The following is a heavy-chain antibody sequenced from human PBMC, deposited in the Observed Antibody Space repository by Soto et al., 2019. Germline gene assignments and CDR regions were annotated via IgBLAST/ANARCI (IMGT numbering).Heavy chain of an antibody. CDR1: GFTFSSYG. J-gene: IGHJ4*02. CDR2: IWYDGSNK. Sequence: GGSLRLSCAASGFTFSSYGMHWVRQAPGKGLEWVAVIWYDGSNKYYADSVKGRFTISRDDSKNTLYLQMNSLRAEDTAVYYCARGYGSDTIDYWGQGTLVTVSS. D-gene: IGHD3-10*01. CDR3: ARGYGSDTIDY. V-gene: IGHV3-33*01.